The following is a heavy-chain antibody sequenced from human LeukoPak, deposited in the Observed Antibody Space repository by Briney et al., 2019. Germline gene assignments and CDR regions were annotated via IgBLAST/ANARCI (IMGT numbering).Heavy chain of an antibody. Sequence: ASVKVSCKVSGYTLTELSMHWVRQAPGQGLEWMGWINPNSGGTNYAQKFQGRVTMTRDTSISTAYMELSRLRSDDTAVYYCARPRNRFMALDYWGQGTLVTVSS. J-gene: IGHJ4*02. CDR2: INPNSGGT. V-gene: IGHV1-2*02. CDR3: ARPRNRFMALDY. CDR1: GYTLTELS. D-gene: IGHD1-14*01.